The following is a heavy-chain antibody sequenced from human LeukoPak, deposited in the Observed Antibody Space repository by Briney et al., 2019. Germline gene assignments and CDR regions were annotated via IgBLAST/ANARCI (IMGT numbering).Heavy chain of an antibody. V-gene: IGHV3-33*01. J-gene: IGHJ3*02. CDR2: IWYDGSNK. CDR3: ARGSGSYAFDI. Sequence: SGGSLRLSCAASGFTFSSYGMHWVRQAPGKGLEWVAVIWYDGSNKYYADSVKGRFTISRDNSKNTLYLQMNSLRAEDTAVYYCARGSGSYAFDIWGQGTMVTVSS. CDR1: GFTFSSYG. D-gene: IGHD3-10*01.